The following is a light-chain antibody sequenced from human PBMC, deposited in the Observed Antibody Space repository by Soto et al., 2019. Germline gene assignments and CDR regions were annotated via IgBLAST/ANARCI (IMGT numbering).Light chain of an antibody. CDR3: KHYINCPWT. V-gene: IGKV1-5*03. J-gene: IGKJ1*01. Sequence: DIQMTQSPSTLSASIGDRVTITCRASQTIIRSLAWYQLKPGKAPKLLIYKASSLQSGVPSRFSGSGSGTDFTLTISSLQPEDVATYYCKHYINCPWTFGEGTKVEIK. CDR2: KAS. CDR1: QTIIRS.